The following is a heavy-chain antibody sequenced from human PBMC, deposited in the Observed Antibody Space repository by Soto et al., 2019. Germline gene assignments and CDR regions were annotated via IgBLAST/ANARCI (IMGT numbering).Heavy chain of an antibody. CDR1: GGSISSYY. CDR2: IYYSGST. J-gene: IGHJ4*02. D-gene: IGHD5-12*01. V-gene: IGHV4-59*01. Sequence: PSETLSLTCTVSGGSISSYYWSWIRQPPGKGLEWIGYIYYSGSTNYNPSLKSRVTISVDTSKNQFSLKLSSVTAADTAVYYCARGGNSYDWYGDYFDYWGQGTLVTVSS. CDR3: ARGGNSYDWYGDYFDY.